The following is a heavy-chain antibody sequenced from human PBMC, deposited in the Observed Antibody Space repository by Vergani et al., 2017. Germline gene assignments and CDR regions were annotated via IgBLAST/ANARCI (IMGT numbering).Heavy chain of an antibody. V-gene: IGHV3-23*01. Sequence: EVQLLESGGGLVQPGGSLRLSCAASGFTFSSYAMSWVRQAPGKGLEWVSAISGSGGSTYYADSVKGRFTISRDNSKNTLYLQMNSLRAEDTAVYYCAHSPHYYFWSGYSGGWFDPWGQGTLVTVSS. CDR2: ISGSGGST. J-gene: IGHJ5*02. D-gene: IGHD3-3*01. CDR3: AHSPHYYFWSGYSGGWFDP. CDR1: GFTFSSYA.